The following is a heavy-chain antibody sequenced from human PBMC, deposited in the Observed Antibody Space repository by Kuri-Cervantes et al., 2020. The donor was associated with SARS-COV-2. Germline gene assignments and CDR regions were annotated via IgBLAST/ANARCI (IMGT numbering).Heavy chain of an antibody. CDR1: GFTFSNYG. Sequence: GGSLRLSCAVSGFTFSNYGMNWVRQAPGKGLEWVAHINSISSNIGYADSVKGRFTISRDNAKNSLYLQMNSLRADDTALYYCARESGVDWGSDAFDIWGQGTMVTVSS. D-gene: IGHD7-27*01. J-gene: IGHJ3*02. V-gene: IGHV3-48*04. CDR2: INSISSNI. CDR3: ARESGVDWGSDAFDI.